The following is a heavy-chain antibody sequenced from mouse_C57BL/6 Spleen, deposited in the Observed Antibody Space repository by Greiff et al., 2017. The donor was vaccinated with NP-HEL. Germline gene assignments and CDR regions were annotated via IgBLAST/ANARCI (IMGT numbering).Heavy chain of an antibody. CDR3: ARVPYSNYGYFDY. CDR1: GYTFTSYT. D-gene: IGHD2-5*01. CDR2: INPSSGYT. Sequence: QVQLQQSGAELARPGASVKMSCKASGYTFTSYTMHWVNQRPGQGLEWIGYINPSSGYTKYNQKFKDKATLTADKSSSTAYMQLSSLTSEDSAVYYCARVPYSNYGYFDYWGQGTTLTVSS. V-gene: IGHV1-4*01. J-gene: IGHJ2*01.